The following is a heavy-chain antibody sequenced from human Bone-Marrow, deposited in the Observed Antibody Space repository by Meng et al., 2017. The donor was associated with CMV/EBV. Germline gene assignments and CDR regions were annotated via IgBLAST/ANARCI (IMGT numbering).Heavy chain of an antibody. V-gene: IGHV4-30-4*02. CDR1: GGSISSGDYY. CDR3: ARDHGRGLRDQYYGLDV. Sequence: SETLSLTCTVSGGSISSGDYYWSWIRQPPGKGLEWIGYIYYSGGTYYNPSLKSRVTISVDTSKNQFSLKLSSVTAADTAVYYCARDHGRGLRDQYYGLDVWGQGTTVTVSS. CDR2: IYYSGGT. J-gene: IGHJ6*02. D-gene: IGHD3/OR15-3a*01.